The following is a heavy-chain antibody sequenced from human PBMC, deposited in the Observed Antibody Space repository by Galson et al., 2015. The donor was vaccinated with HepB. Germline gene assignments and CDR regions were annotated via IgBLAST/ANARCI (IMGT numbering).Heavy chain of an antibody. CDR2: VYYIGTT. CDR3: ARHPGLAYFDY. J-gene: IGHJ4*02. Sequence: ATLSLTCTVSGGSISSYYWRWIRQPPGKGLEWVGYVYYIGTTNYNPSLKSRVTISVDTSKNQFSLKLSSVTAADTAVYYCARHPGLAYFDYWGQGTLVAVSS. CDR1: GGSISSYY. V-gene: IGHV4-59*08. D-gene: IGHD3-10*01.